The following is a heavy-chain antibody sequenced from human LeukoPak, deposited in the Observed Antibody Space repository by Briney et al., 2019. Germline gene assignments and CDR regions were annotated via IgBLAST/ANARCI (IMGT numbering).Heavy chain of an antibody. CDR2: IYSDSSA. J-gene: IGHJ4*02. D-gene: IGHD6-25*01. CDR1: GITVSCNF. CDR3: ARAPRPFDNSDYYFDY. V-gene: IGHV3-53*01. Sequence: GGSLRLSCAASGITVSCNFMSWVRQAPGKGLEWVSVIYSDSSADYADSVKGRFTISRDDAKNTLYLQMNSLRAGDTAVYYCARAPRPFDNSDYYFDYWGQGSLVTVSS.